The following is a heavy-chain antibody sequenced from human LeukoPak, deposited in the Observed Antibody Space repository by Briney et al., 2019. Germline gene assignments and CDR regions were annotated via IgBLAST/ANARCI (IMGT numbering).Heavy chain of an antibody. J-gene: IGHJ5*02. CDR2: IYYSGST. CDR1: GGSISGGGYS. Sequence: PSQTLSLTCAVSGGSISGGGYSWSWIRQPPGKGLEWIGYIYYSGSTYYNPSLKSRVTISVDTSKNQFSLKLSSVTAADTAVYYCARGGRVTMVRGVTNWFDPWGQGTLVTVSS. D-gene: IGHD3-10*01. CDR3: ARGGRVTMVRGVTNWFDP. V-gene: IGHV4-30-2*05.